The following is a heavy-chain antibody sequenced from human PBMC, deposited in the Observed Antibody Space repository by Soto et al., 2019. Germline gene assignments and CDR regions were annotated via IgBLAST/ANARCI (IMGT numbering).Heavy chain of an antibody. V-gene: IGHV1-46*03. J-gene: IGHJ6*03. Sequence: ASVKVSCKASGYTFTSYYMHWVRQAPGQGLEWMRIINPSGGSTSYAQKFQGRVTMTRDTSTSTVYMELSSLRSEDTAVYYCAGTSSLQWYYMDVWDKGSTVTVSS. D-gene: IGHD6-19*01. CDR1: GYTFTSYY. CDR3: AGTSSLQWYYMDV. CDR2: INPSGGST.